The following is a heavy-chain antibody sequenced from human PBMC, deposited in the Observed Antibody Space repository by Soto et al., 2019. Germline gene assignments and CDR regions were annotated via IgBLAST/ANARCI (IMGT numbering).Heavy chain of an antibody. CDR3: ASHPQSSGHSYYFDY. CDR2: IIPIFGTA. J-gene: IGHJ4*02. Sequence: QVQLVQSGAEVKKPGSSVKVSCKASGGTFSSYAISWVRQAPGQGLEWMGGIIPIFGTANYAQKFQGRVTITADESTSTAYRELSSLRSEDTAVYYCASHPQSSGHSYYFDYWGQGTLVTVSS. V-gene: IGHV1-69*01. D-gene: IGHD3-22*01. CDR1: GGTFSSYA.